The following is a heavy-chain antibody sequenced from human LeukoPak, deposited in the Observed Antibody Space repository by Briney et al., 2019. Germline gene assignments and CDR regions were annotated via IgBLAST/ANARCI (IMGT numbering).Heavy chain of an antibody. D-gene: IGHD4-17*01. J-gene: IGHJ3*02. CDR3: ARVGDDYGDNGRAFDI. V-gene: IGHV3-13*01. CDR2: IGTAGDT. Sequence: GGSLRLSCAASGFTFSSYDVHWVRQATGKGLEWVSAIGTAGDTYYPGSVKGRFTISRENAKNSLYLQMNSLRAGDTAVYYCARVGDDYGDNGRAFDIWGQGTMVTVSS. CDR1: GFTFSSYD.